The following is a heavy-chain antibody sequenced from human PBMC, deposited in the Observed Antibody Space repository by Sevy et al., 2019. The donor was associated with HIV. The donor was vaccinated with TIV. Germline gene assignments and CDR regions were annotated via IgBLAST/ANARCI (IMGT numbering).Heavy chain of an antibody. CDR3: TRDFYDNRPRGFDP. V-gene: IGHV4-59*01. J-gene: IGHJ5*02. CDR2: ISHSGST. CDR1: GDSISSSF. D-gene: IGHD3-22*01. Sequence: SETLSFTCTVSGDSISSSFWSWIRQPPGKGLEWIGYISHSGSTNYSPSLKSRVTISVDTSKNQFSLKVNSVTAADTAVYYCTRDFYDNRPRGFDPWGQGILVTVSS.